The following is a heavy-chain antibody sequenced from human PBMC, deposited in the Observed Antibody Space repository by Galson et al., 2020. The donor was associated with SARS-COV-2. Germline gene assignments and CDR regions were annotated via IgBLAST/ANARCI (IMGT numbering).Heavy chain of an antibody. D-gene: IGHD3-22*01. J-gene: IGHJ6*02. CDR3: ARGSDLVVTNFYGMDV. CDR2: MNPNSGNT. CDR1: GYTFTSYD. V-gene: IGHV1-8*01. Sequence: ASVKVSCKASGYTFTSYDINWVRQATGQGLEWMGWMNPNSGNTGYAQKFQGRVTMTRNTSISTAYMELSSLRSEDTAVYYCARGSDLVVTNFYGMDVWGQGTTVTVSS.